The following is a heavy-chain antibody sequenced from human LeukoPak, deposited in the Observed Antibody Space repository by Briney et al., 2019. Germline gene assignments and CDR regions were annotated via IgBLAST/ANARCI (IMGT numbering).Heavy chain of an antibody. Sequence: GGSLRLSCAASGFTFSNYDMHWVRQAPGKGLEWVSFIRFDGRIEYYAKSVKGRFTISRVNSMNTLFLQMNSLGPEDTALYYCAKVYGGGRSLDQWGQGILVTVSS. D-gene: IGHD6-19*01. CDR2: IRFDGRIE. V-gene: IGHV3-30*02. CDR3: AKVYGGGRSLDQ. J-gene: IGHJ4*02. CDR1: GFTFSNYD.